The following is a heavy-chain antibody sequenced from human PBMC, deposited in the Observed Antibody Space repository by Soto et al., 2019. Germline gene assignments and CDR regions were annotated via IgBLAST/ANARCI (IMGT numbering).Heavy chain of an antibody. CDR1: GYTFTSYG. CDR2: ISAYNGNT. CDR3: ARGGGFYDYSWGSYPANAFDI. Sequence: QVQLVQSGAEVKKPGASVKVSCKASGYTFTSYGISWVRQAPGQGLEWMGWISAYNGNTNYAQKLQGRVTMTTDTSTSTAYMELRSMRSDDTAVYYCARGGGFYDYSWGSYPANAFDIWGQGTMVTVSS. D-gene: IGHD3-16*02. V-gene: IGHV1-18*01. J-gene: IGHJ3*02.